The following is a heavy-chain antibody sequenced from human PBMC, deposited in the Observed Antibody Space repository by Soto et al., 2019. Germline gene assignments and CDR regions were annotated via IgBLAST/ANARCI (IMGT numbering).Heavy chain of an antibody. V-gene: IGHV1-8*01. D-gene: IGHD1-20*01. CDR1: GYTFTSYD. CDR2: MNPNSGNT. J-gene: IGHJ4*02. CDR3: LISPRNWRFHY. Sequence: QVQLVQSGAEVKKPGASVKVSCKASGYTFTSYDINWVRQATGQGFEWMGWMNPNSGNTGYAQKFQGRVTMTRDTSITTAYMVLSSLRSQYMTLYYCLISPRNWRFHYWGLGTLVTVSS.